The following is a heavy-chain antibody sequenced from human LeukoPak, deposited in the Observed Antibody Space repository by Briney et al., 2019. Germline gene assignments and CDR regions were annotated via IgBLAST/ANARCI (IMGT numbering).Heavy chain of an antibody. Sequence: GRSLRLSCAASGFTFSSYAMHWVRQAPGKGLEWVAVISYDGSNKYYADSVKGRFTISRDDAKNSLYLQMDSLRVEDTAVYYCARDDGDLWGQGTLVTVSS. CDR1: GFTFSSYA. V-gene: IGHV3-30*04. J-gene: IGHJ4*02. CDR2: ISYDGSNK. CDR3: ARDDGDL.